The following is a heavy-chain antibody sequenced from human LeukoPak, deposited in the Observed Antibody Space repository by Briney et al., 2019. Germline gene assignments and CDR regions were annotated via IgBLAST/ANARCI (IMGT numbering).Heavy chain of an antibody. V-gene: IGHV1-2*02. CDR3: ARDGNFDS. CDR1: GYTFTAYY. Sequence: ASVKVSCKASGYTFTAYYMHWVRQAPGQGLEWMGWINPNSGVTNYAQKFQGRITMTRDTSISTAYMELSRLTSDDRAVYYCARDGNFDSWGQGTLVTVSS. J-gene: IGHJ4*02. D-gene: IGHD4-23*01. CDR2: INPNSGVT.